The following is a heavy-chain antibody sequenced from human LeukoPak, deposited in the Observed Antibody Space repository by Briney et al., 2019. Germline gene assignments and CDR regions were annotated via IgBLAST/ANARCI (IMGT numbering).Heavy chain of an antibody. CDR3: AREGTYYYGSGTYRGGFDY. CDR1: GGSFSGYY. V-gene: IGHV4-34*01. D-gene: IGHD3-10*01. CDR2: INHSGST. J-gene: IGHJ4*02. Sequence: SETLSLTCAVYGGSFSGYYWSWIRQPPGKGLEWIGEINHSGSTNYNPSLKSRVTISVDTSKNQFSLKLSSVTAADTAVYYCAREGTYYYGSGTYRGGFDYWGQGTLVTVSS.